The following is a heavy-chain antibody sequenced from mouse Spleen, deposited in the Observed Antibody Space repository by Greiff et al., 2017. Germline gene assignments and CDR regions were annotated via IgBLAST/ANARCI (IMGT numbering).Heavy chain of an antibody. CDR1: GFTFSSYA. V-gene: IGHV5-4*01. Sequence: EVQRVESGGGLVKPGGSLKLSCAASGFTFSSYAMSWVRQTPEKRLEWVATISDGGSYTYYPDNVKGRFTISRDNAKNNLYLQMSHLKSEDTAMYYCARDHGSSYYAMDYWGQGTSVTVSS. D-gene: IGHD1-1*01. CDR3: ARDHGSSYYAMDY. CDR2: ISDGGSYT. J-gene: IGHJ4*01.